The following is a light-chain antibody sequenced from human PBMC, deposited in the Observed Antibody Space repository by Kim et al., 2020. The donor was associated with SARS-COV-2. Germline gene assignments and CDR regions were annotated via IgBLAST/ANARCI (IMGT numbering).Light chain of an antibody. Sequence: EIVLTQSPGTLSLSPGERATLSCRASQSVSSSYLGWYQQKPGQAPRLLMYGVSSRATGVPDRFSGSGSGTDFTLTISRLEPEDFAVYYCQQYGRTPYTFGQGTKLEI. CDR2: GVS. CDR3: QQYGRTPYT. V-gene: IGKV3-20*01. CDR1: QSVSSSY. J-gene: IGKJ2*01.